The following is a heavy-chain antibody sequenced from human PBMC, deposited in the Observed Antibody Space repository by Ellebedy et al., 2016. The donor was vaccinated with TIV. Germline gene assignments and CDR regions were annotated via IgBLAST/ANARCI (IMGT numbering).Heavy chain of an antibody. CDR1: GYSFTSYW. Sequence: PGGSLRLSCKGSGYSFTSYWIGWVRQMPGKGLEWMGIIYPGDSDTRYSPSFQGQVTISADKSISTAYLQWSSLKASDTAIYYCARHGGYSSSPLNYWGQGTLVTVSS. CDR3: ARHGGYSSSPLNY. J-gene: IGHJ4*02. V-gene: IGHV5-51*01. D-gene: IGHD6-6*01. CDR2: IYPGDSDT.